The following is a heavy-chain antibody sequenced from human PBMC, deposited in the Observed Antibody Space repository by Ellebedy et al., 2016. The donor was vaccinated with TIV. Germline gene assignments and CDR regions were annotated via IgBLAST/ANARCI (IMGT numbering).Heavy chain of an antibody. CDR1: GFTFSTYT. V-gene: IGHV3-21*01. D-gene: IGHD3-10*01. J-gene: IGHJ4*02. Sequence: GGSLRLSXAASGFTFSTYTMNWVRQAPGKGLEWVSSISSTSSYTYYADSVKDRFTVSRDNAENSLYLEMNSLRAEDTALYYCARAAEYYYGSGSCNDFWGQGTLVAVSS. CDR3: ARAAEYYYGSGSCNDF. CDR2: ISSTSSYT.